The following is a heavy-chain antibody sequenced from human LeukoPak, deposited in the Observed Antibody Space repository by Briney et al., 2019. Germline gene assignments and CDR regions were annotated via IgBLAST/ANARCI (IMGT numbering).Heavy chain of an antibody. CDR2: IIPIFGTA. CDR3: ARSYYYGSGSYYNFDY. D-gene: IGHD3-10*01. CDR1: GGTFSSYA. J-gene: IGHJ4*02. V-gene: IGHV1-69*05. Sequence: SVKVSCKASGGTFSSYAISWVRQAPGQGLEWMGRIIPIFGTANYAQKFQGRVTITTDESTSTAYMELSSLRSEDTAVYYCARSYYYGSGSYYNFDYWGQGTLVTVSS.